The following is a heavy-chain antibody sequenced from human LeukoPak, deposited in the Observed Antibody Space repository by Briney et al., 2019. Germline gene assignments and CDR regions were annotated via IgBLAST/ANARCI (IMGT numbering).Heavy chain of an antibody. CDR2: IIPILGIA. D-gene: IGHD1-26*01. CDR3: ARAGGSYLSLDY. V-gene: IGHV1-69*04. J-gene: IGHJ4*02. CDR1: GGTFSSYA. Sequence: SVKVSCKASGGTFSSYAISWVRQAPGQGLEWMGRIIPILGIANYAQKFQGRVTITADKSTSTAYMELSSLRSEDTAVYYCARAGGSYLSLDYWGQGTLVTVSS.